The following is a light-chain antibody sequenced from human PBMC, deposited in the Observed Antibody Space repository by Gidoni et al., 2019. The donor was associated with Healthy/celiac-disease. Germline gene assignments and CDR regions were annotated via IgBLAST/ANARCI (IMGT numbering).Light chain of an antibody. CDR3: QKYSSAPRVT. CDR1: QGISNY. Sequence: DIQMTQSPSSLSASVGDRGTITCRASQGISNYLAWYQQKPGKVPKLLIYAASTLQSGVPSRFSGSGSGTDFTLTISSLQPEDVATYYCQKYSSAPRVTFGPGTKVDIK. J-gene: IGKJ3*01. V-gene: IGKV1-27*01. CDR2: AAS.